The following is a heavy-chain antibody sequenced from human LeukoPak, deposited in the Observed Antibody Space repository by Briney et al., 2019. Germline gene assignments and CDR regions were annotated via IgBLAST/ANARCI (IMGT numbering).Heavy chain of an antibody. V-gene: IGHV4-39*01. J-gene: IGHJ3*02. CDR2: IYYTGST. Sequence: SETLSLTCPVSRGSLTSSSYYWGWIRQPPGKGLEWIGNIYYTGSTYFNPSLRSRVTISVDTSKNQFSLKLSSVTAADTAVYYCERRPYYYGSGRAFDIWGQGTMVTVSS. CDR1: RGSLTSSSYY. D-gene: IGHD3-10*01. CDR3: ERRPYYYGSGRAFDI.